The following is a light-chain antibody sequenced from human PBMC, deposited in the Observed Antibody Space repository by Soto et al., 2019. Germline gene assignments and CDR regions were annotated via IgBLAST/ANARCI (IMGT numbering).Light chain of an antibody. CDR2: DAS. CDR1: QDISNY. CDR3: QQYDNLFA. V-gene: IGKV1-33*01. Sequence: DIQMTHAPSSLSSSVVCRVTSTCQASQDISNYLNWYQQKPGKAPKLLIYDASNLETGVPSRFSGSGSGTDFTFTISSLQPEDIATYYCQQYDNLFAFGPGTKVDIK. J-gene: IGKJ3*01.